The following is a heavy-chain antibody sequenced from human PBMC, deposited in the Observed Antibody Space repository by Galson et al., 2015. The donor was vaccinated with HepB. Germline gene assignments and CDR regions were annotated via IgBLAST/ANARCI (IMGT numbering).Heavy chain of an antibody. D-gene: IGHD5-18*01. CDR1: GYTFTSYG. J-gene: IGHJ3*02. CDR2: ISAYNGNT. Sequence: SVKVSCKASGYTFTSYGISWVRQAPGQGLEWKGWISAYNGNTNYAQKLQGRVTMTTDTSTSTAYMELRSLRSDDTAVYYCARVRQLFDVSLANDAFDIWGQGTMVTVSS. V-gene: IGHV1-18*01. CDR3: ARVRQLFDVSLANDAFDI.